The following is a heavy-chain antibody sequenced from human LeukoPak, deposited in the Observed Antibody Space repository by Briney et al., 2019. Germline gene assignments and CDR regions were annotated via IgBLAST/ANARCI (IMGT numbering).Heavy chain of an antibody. CDR1: GGSISSYY. V-gene: IGHV4-4*09. Sequence: SETLSLTCTVSGGSISSYYWSWIRQPPGKGLERIGYIYTSGSTNYNPSLKSRVTISVDTSKSQFSLKLSSVTAADTAVYYCARVAYYYYYMDVWGKGTTVTVSS. J-gene: IGHJ6*03. D-gene: IGHD2-15*01. CDR3: ARVAYYYYYMDV. CDR2: IYTSGST.